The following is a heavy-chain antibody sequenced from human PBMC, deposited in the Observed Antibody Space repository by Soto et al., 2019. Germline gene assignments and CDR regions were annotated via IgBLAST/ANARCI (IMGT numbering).Heavy chain of an antibody. J-gene: IGHJ4*02. D-gene: IGHD5-18*01. V-gene: IGHV1-69*02. CDR2: IIPYLDIT. CDR1: GGTFGTYT. Sequence: QVQLVQSGAEVKKPGSSVKVSCKASGGTFGTYTISWVRQAPGQGLERMGRIIPYLDITDYAQKFQGRFTIAADKSTTTAYMELNRLRSEDTAVYFCARDTTYWGQGTLVTVS. CDR3: ARDTTY.